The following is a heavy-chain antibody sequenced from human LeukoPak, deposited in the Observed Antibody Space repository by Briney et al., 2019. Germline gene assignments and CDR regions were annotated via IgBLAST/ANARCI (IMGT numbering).Heavy chain of an antibody. D-gene: IGHD5-18*01. Sequence: GASVKVSCKASGGTFSSYAISWVRQAPGQGLEWMGGIIPIFGTANYAQKFQERVTITRDMSTSTAYMELSSLRSEDTAVYYCATEGQSTAMETGAFDIWGQGTMVTVSS. CDR1: GGTFSSYA. J-gene: IGHJ3*02. CDR3: ATEGQSTAMETGAFDI. CDR2: IIPIFGTA. V-gene: IGHV1-69*05.